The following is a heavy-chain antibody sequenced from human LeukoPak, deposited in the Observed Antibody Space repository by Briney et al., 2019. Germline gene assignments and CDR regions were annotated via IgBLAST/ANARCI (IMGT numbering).Heavy chain of an antibody. CDR1: GFPFSSYW. CDR3: ARLTGTTGFDY. D-gene: IGHD1-1*01. J-gene: IGHJ4*02. CDR2: IKQDGSDK. V-gene: IGHV3-7*01. Sequence: GGSLRLSCTASGFPFSSYWMSWVRQAPGKGLEWVANIKQDGSDKYYVGSVKGRFTISRDNAKNSLYLQVNSLRADDTAVYYCARLTGTTGFDYWGQGILVTVSS.